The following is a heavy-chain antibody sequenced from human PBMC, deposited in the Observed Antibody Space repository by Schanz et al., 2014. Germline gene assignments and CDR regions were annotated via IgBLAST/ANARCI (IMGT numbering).Heavy chain of an antibody. CDR3: PADLWFGAVWGVW. CDR1: GFTLNNAW. CDR2: IKSKTDGGTR. V-gene: IGHV3-15*01. D-gene: IGHD3-10*01. Sequence: EVQLVESGGGLVKPGGSLRLSCATSGFTLNNAWMNWVRQAPGKGLQWVARIKSKTDGGTRDYAAPVKGRFTISTDDSKNTVYLHMNSLQTEDTPGYYCPADLWFGAVWGVWWGQGTLVTVSS. J-gene: IGHJ4*02.